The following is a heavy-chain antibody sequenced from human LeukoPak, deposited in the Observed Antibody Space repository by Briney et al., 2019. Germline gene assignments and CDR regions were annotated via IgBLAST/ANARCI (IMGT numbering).Heavy chain of an antibody. D-gene: IGHD3-16*02. Sequence: PSETLSLTCAVYGGSFSGYYWSWIRQPPGKGLEWIGEINHSGGTNYNPSLKSRVTISVDTSKNQFPLKLSSVTAADTAVYYCARGTASYYVWGSYRSEGFDYWGQGTLVTVSS. CDR3: ARGTASYYVWGSYRSEGFDY. J-gene: IGHJ4*02. CDR1: GGSFSGYY. V-gene: IGHV4-34*01. CDR2: INHSGGT.